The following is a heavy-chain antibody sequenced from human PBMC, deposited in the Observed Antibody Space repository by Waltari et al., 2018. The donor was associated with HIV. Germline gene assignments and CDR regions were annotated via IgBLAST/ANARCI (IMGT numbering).Heavy chain of an antibody. Sequence: EVQLVESGGGLVKPGGSLRLSCAASGITFRNAWMSWVRQAPGKGLEWVGRIKSGAEGGTTDYAAAVKGRFTISRDDSKHTLYLQMDSLKTEDTAVYYCTTLWYSYDSTDYWGQGTRVTVSS. V-gene: IGHV3-15*01. CDR2: IKSGAEGGTT. D-gene: IGHD3-22*01. J-gene: IGHJ4*02. CDR3: TTLWYSYDSTDY. CDR1: GITFRNAW.